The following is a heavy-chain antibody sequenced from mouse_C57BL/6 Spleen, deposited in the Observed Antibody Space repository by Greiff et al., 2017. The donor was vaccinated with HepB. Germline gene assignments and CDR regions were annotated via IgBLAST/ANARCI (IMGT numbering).Heavy chain of an antibody. J-gene: IGHJ3*01. D-gene: IGHD2-1*01. CDR1: GFNIKDDY. CDR3: ISNSFAY. CDR2: IDPENGDT. Sequence: EVQLQESGAELVRPGASVKLSCTASGFNIKDDYMHWVKQRPEQGLEWIGWIDPENGDTEYASKFQGKATITADTSSNTAYLQLSSLTSEDTAVYYCISNSFAYWGQGTLVTVSA. V-gene: IGHV14-4*01.